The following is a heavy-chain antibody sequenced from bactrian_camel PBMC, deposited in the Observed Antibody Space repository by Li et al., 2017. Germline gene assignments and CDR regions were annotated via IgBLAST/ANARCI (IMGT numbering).Heavy chain of an antibody. V-gene: IGHV3S31*01. J-gene: IGHJ4*01. Sequence: EVQLVESGGGSVQAGGSLKLSCSASGYTYSGMCMAWFRQAPGKEREEVAHIDSKGIMTYAKSVEDRFTISQDNAKSTLYLQMTDLKPEDTAMYYCAADAGGVAFLCDLSTMQSRNYRFNIWGQGTQVTVS. CDR1: GYTYSGMC. CDR2: IDSKGIMT. D-gene: IGHD1*01. CDR3: AADAGGVAFLCDLSTMQSRNYRFNI.